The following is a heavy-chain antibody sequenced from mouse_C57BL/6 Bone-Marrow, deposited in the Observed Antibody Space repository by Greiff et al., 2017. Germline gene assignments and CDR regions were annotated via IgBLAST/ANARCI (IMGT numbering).Heavy chain of an antibody. D-gene: IGHD1-1*01. Sequence: QVQLKQPGAALVKPGASVKLSCKASGYTFTSYWMHWVKQRPGQGLEWIGMIHPNSGSTNYNEKFKSKATLTVDKSSSTAYMQLGSLTSEDSAVYYCAREGGFITTVVAKAYWGQGTLVTVSA. J-gene: IGHJ3*01. CDR3: AREGGFITTVVAKAY. V-gene: IGHV1-64*01. CDR1: GYTFTSYW. CDR2: IHPNSGST.